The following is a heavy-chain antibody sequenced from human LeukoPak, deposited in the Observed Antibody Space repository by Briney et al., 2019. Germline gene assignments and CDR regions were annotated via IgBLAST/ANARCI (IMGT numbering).Heavy chain of an antibody. CDR3: ARDRRYYDSSAHIRGFDY. CDR1: GGSFSGYY. D-gene: IGHD3-22*01. Sequence: SETLSLTCAVYGGSFSGYYWSWIRQPPGKGLEWIGEINHSGSTNYNPSLKSRVTISVDTSKTQFSLNLTSVTAPDTAVYYCARDRRYYDSSAHIRGFDYWGQGTLVTVSS. J-gene: IGHJ4*02. CDR2: INHSGST. V-gene: IGHV4-34*01.